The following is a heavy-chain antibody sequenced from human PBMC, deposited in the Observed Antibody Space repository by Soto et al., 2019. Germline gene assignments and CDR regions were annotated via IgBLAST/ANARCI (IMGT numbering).Heavy chain of an antibody. CDR2: ISCCGGST. CDR1: GFNFKQFA. V-gene: IGHV3-23*01. Sequence: EVQLLESGGGVVQPGGSLRLSCVASGFNFKQFAMRWVRQAPGEGLEWVSGISCCGGSTSYADSVKGRFSIARDDSTNTLSLQMNNLRVEDTAQYYCAKAAGEQWLLPHLDKWGQGTLVTVS. CDR3: AKAAGEQWLLPHLDK. D-gene: IGHD6-19*01. J-gene: IGHJ4*02.